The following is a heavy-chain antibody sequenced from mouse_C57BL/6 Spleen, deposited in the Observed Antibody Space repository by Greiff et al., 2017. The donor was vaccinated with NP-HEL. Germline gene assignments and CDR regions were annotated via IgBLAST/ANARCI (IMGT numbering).Heavy chain of an antibody. D-gene: IGHD2-2*01. J-gene: IGHJ4*01. V-gene: IGHV1-55*01. CDR2: IYPGSGST. CDR1: GYTFTSYW. CDR3: ARVGGYYDAMDY. Sequence: VQLQQPGAELVKPGASVKMSCKASGYTFTSYWITWVKQRPGQGLEWIGDIYPGSGSTNYNEKFKSKATLTVDTSSSTAYMQLSSLTSEDSAVYYCARVGGYYDAMDYWGQGTSVTVSS.